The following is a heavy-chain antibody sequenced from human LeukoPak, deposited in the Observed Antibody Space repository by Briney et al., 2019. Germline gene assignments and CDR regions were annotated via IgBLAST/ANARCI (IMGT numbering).Heavy chain of an antibody. D-gene: IGHD3-22*01. J-gene: IGHJ4*02. Sequence: ASVKDSCKASGYTFTSYGISWVRQAPGQGLEWMGWISAYNGNTNYAQKLQGRVTMTTDTSTSTAYMELRSLRSEDTAVYYCARDGYYDSSGYYLHYWGQGTLVTVSS. CDR2: ISAYNGNT. CDR1: GYTFTSYG. CDR3: ARDGYYDSSGYYLHY. V-gene: IGHV1-18*01.